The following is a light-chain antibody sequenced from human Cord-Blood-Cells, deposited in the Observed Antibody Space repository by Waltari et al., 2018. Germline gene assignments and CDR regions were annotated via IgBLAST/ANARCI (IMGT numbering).Light chain of an antibody. CDR2: RNN. CDR3: AAWDDSLSGRV. V-gene: IGLV1-47*01. J-gene: IGLJ3*02. CDR1: SSNIGSNY. Sequence: QSVLTQPPSASGTPGQRVTIPCSGSSSNIGSNYVYWYQQLPGTAPKLLIYRNNQRPSGVPGRFSGSKSGTSASLAISGLRSEDEADYYCAAWDDSLSGRVFGGGTKLTVL.